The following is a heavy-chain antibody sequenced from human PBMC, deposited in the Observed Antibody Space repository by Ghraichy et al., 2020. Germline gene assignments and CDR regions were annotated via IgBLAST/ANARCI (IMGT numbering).Heavy chain of an antibody. CDR3: ARGEYQLLFGRAPGLLKYYFDY. V-gene: IGHV4-34*01. J-gene: IGHJ4*02. CDR1: GGSFSGYY. Sequence: SETLSLTCAVYGGSFSGYYWSWIRQPPGKGLEWIGEINHSGSTNYNPSLKSRVTISVDTSKNQFSLKLSSVTAADTAVYYCARGEYQLLFGRAPGLLKYYFDYWGQGTLVTVSS. D-gene: IGHD2-2*01. CDR2: INHSGST.